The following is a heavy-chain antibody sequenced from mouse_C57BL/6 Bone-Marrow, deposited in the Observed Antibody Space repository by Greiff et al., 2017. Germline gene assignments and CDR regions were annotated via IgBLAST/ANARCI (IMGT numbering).Heavy chain of an antibody. V-gene: IGHV5-17*01. CDR1: GFNFSAYG. J-gene: IGHJ4*01. Sequence: EVKLVESGGGLVKPGGSLKLSCAASGFNFSAYGMHWVRQAPEKGLEWVAYISSGSSNIYYAATVKGRFTISRDNAKKPLSLQMTRLRSEDTAMYYCARRPRIDDWGQGTSVTVAA. CDR3: ARRPRIDD. CDR2: ISSGSSNI.